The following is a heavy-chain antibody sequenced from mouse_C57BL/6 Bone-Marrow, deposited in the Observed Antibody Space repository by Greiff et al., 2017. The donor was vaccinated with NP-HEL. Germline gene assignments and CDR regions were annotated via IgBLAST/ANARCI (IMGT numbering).Heavy chain of an antibody. D-gene: IGHD2-12*01. V-gene: IGHV1-59*01. CDR1: GYTFTSYW. CDR2: IAPSDSYN. J-gene: IGHJ2*01. Sequence: QVQLQQSGAELVRPGTSVKLSCKASGYTFTSYWMHWVKQRPGQGLEWIGVIAPSDSYNNYNQKFKGKATLTVDTSSSPAYMQLSSLTSEDSAVYYCAREGSLYGDYWGQGTTLTVSS. CDR3: AREGSLYGDY.